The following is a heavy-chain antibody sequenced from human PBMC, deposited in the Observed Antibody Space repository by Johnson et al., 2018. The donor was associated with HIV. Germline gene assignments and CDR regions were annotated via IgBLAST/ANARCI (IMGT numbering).Heavy chain of an antibody. CDR1: GFTFSSYA. CDR3: ARTRQGAFDI. J-gene: IGHJ3*02. V-gene: IGHV3-48*04. Sequence: VQLVESGGGVVQPGRSLRLSCAASGFTFSSYAMHWVRQAPGKGLEWVSYISSSGSTIYYADSVKGRFTISRDNAKNSLYLQMNSLRPQDTAVYYCARTRQGAFDIWGQGTMVTVSS. CDR2: ISSSGSTI.